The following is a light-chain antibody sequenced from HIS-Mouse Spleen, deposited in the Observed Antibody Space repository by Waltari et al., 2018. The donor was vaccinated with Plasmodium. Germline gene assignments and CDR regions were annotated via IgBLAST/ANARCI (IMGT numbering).Light chain of an antibody. CDR3: CSYAGSSTFEV. V-gene: IGLV2-23*03. J-gene: IGLJ2*01. CDR1: SSDVGVSNY. Sequence: QSALTQPPSASGSPGQSVTISCPGTSSDVGVSNYVSWSQQHPGKAPKLRIYEGRKRPSGVSNRFSGSKSGNTASLTISGLQAEDEADYYCCSYAGSSTFEVFGGGTKLTVL. CDR2: EGR.